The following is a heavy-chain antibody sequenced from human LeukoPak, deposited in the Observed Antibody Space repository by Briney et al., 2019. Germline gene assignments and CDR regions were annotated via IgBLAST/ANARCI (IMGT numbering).Heavy chain of an antibody. V-gene: IGHV3-23*01. J-gene: IGHJ3*01. CDR3: AKDSYVSGRPLHTFDV. CDR1: GFTFAIHA. CDR2: ISGDGAST. D-gene: IGHD3-10*01. Sequence: GGSLRLSCAASGFTFAIHAMTWVRQAPGKGLEWVSGISGDGASTHYAESVKGQFTISRDNSQNTLFLQMNSLRVENTAIYYCAKDSYVSGRPLHTFDVWGQGTMVTVSS.